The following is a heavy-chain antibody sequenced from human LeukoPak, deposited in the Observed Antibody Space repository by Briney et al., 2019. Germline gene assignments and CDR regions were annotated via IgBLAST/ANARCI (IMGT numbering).Heavy chain of an antibody. V-gene: IGHV3-21*01. CDR2: ISSSSYI. Sequence: PGGSLRLSCAASGFTFSSYSMNWVRQAPGKGLEWVSSISSSSYIYYADSVKGRFTISRDNAKNSLYLQMNSLRAEDTAVYYCARERTYVWGSYENYFDYWGQGTLVTVSS. J-gene: IGHJ4*02. D-gene: IGHD3-16*01. CDR3: ARERTYVWGSYENYFDY. CDR1: GFTFSSYS.